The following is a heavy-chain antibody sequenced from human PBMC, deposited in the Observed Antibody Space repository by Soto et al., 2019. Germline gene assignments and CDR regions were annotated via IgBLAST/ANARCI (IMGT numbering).Heavy chain of an antibody. V-gene: IGHV1-69*01. CDR1: GGTFSSYA. CDR2: IIPIFGTA. CDR3: ARPNYYDSSGYSRDYYYGMDV. J-gene: IGHJ6*02. D-gene: IGHD3-22*01. Sequence: QVQLVQSGAEVQKPGSSVKVSCKASGGTFSSYAISWVRQAPGQGLEWMGGIIPIFGTANYAQKFQGRVTITADESTSTAYMELSSLRSEDTAVYYCARPNYYDSSGYSRDYYYGMDVWGQGTTVTVSS.